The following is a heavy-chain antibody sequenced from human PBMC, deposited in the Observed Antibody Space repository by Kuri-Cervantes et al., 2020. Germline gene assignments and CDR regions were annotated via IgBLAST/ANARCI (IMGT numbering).Heavy chain of an antibody. CDR1: GFTFSSYW. Sequence: ETLSLTCAASGFTFSSYWMSWVRQAPGKGLEWVANIKKDGSGKYYVDSAKGRFTISRDNAKMSVDLQMNSLRVEDTAVYYCAKDSYWGQGTLVTVSS. CDR3: AKDSY. CDR2: IKKDGSGK. J-gene: IGHJ4*02. V-gene: IGHV3-7*01.